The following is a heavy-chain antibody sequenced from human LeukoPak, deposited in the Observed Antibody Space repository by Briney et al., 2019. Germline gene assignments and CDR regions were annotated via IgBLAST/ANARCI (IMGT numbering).Heavy chain of an antibody. V-gene: IGHV4-31*03. Sequence: SQTLSLTCTVSGGSISSGGYYWSWIRQHPGKGLEWIGYIYYSGSTYYNPSLKSRVTISVDTSKNQFSLKLSSVTAADTAVCYCARGVYYYDSSGYDDRDAFGIWGQGTMVTVSS. CDR3: ARGVYYYDSSGYDDRDAFGI. CDR1: GGSISSGGYY. D-gene: IGHD3-22*01. J-gene: IGHJ3*02. CDR2: IYYSGST.